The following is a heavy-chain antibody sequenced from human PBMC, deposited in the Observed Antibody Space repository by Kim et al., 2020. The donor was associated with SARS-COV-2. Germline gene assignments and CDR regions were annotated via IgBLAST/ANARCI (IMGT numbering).Heavy chain of an antibody. CDR3: ARDAFTYYDILTGYSQNLPGYHDGMDV. J-gene: IGHJ6*02. Sequence: GGSVRLSCAASGFTFSSYSMNWVRQAPGKGLEWVSSISSSSSYIYYADSVKGRFTISRDNAKNSLYLQMNSLRAEDTAVYYCARDAFTYYDILTGYSQNLPGYHDGMDVWGQGTTVTVSS. CDR2: ISSSSSYI. D-gene: IGHD3-9*01. CDR1: GFTFSSYS. V-gene: IGHV3-21*01.